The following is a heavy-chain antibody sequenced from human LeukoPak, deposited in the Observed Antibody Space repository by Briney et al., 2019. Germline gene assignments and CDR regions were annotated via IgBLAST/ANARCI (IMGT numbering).Heavy chain of an antibody. J-gene: IGHJ4*02. CDR3: ARVSYYDSSPKTNFDY. D-gene: IGHD3-22*01. V-gene: IGHV4-34*01. CDR1: GGSFSGYY. Sequence: SETLSLTCAVYGGSFSGYYWSWIRQPPGKGLEWIGEINHSGSTNYNPSLKSRVTISVDTSKNQFSLKLSSVTAADTAVYYCARVSYYDSSPKTNFDYWGQGTLVTVSS. CDR2: INHSGST.